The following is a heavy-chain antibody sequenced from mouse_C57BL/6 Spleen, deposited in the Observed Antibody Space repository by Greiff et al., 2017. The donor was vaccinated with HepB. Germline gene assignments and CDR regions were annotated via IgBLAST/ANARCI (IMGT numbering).Heavy chain of an antibody. Sequence: VKLMESGPELVKPGASVKISCKASGYAFSSSWMNWVKQRPGKGLEWIGRIYPGDGDTNYNGKFKGKATLTADKSSSTAYMQLSSLTSEDSAVYFCSGPFDVWGTGTTVTVSS. V-gene: IGHV1-82*01. CDR1: GYAFSSSW. J-gene: IGHJ1*03. CDR3: SGPFDV. D-gene: IGHD1-3*01. CDR2: IYPGDGDT.